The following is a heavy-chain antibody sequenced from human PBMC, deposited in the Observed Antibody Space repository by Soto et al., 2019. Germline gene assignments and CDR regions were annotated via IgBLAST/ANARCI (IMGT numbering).Heavy chain of an antibody. V-gene: IGHV3-7*01. CDR2: MNQDGSES. J-gene: IGHJ4*02. Sequence: EVQLVESGGGLVQPGGSLRLSGAASGFSLSSFWMVWVRKAPGKGLEGVANMNQDGSESDYVGSVKGRFTFTRDNAKNSLYLQMNSLRAEDTAVYYCARLSTSAGRRDLACWGQGTLVTVSS. CDR3: ARLSTSAGRRDLAC. CDR1: GFSLSSFW.